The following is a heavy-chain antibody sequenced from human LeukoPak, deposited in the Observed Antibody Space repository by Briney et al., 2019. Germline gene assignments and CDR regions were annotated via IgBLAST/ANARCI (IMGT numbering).Heavy chain of an antibody. D-gene: IGHD3-10*01. CDR3: TTVGSYYYGPSASDY. CDR2: IKSKTDGGTT. Sequence: GGSLRLSCGASGFTFSNAWMSWVRQAPGKGLEWVGRIKSKTDGGTTDYAAPVKGRFTISRDDSKNTLYLQMNSLKTEDTAVYYCTTVGSYYYGPSASDYWGQGTLVTVSS. CDR1: GFTFSNAW. V-gene: IGHV3-15*01. J-gene: IGHJ4*02.